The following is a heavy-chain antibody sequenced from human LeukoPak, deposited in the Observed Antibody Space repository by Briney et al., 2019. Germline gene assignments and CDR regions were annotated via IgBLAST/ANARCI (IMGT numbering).Heavy chain of an antibody. CDR1: GGSISSGDYY. CDR3: AREGAAAELLPFSY. D-gene: IGHD6-13*01. V-gene: IGHV4-30-4*01. J-gene: IGHJ4*02. CDR2: IYYSGST. Sequence: SETLSLTCTVSGGSISSGDYYWSWIRQPPGKGLEWIGYIYYSGSTCYNPSLKSRVTISVDTSKNQFSLKLSSVTAADTAVYYCAREGAAAELLPFSYWGQGTLVTVSS.